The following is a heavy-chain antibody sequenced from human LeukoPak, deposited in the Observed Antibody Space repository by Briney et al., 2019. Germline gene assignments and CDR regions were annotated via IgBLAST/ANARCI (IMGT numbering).Heavy chain of an antibody. Sequence: SQRLSLTCAVYGGSFSGYYWSWIRQPPGKGLEWIGEINHSGSTNYNPSLKSRVTISVDTSKNQLSLKLSSVTAADTAVYYCASSIKAAVLDYWGQGTLVTVSS. J-gene: IGHJ4*02. D-gene: IGHD6-13*01. V-gene: IGHV4-34*01. CDR2: INHSGST. CDR1: GGSFSGYY. CDR3: ASSIKAAVLDY.